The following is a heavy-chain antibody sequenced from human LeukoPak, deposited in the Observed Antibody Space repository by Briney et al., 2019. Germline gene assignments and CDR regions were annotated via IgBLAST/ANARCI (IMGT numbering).Heavy chain of an antibody. CDR2: IWYDGSNK. Sequence: GGSLRLSCAASGFTFSSYGMHWVRQAPGKGLEWVAFIWYDGSNKYYADSVKGRFTISRDNSKNTLYLQMNSLRAEDTAVYYCAKDVTISADPFDPWGQGTLVTVSS. CDR1: GFTFSSYG. D-gene: IGHD4-11*01. V-gene: IGHV3-30*02. J-gene: IGHJ5*02. CDR3: AKDVTISADPFDP.